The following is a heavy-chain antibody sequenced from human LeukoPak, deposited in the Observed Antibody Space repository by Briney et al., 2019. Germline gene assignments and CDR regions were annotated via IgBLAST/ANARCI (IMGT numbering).Heavy chain of an antibody. V-gene: IGHV1-2*02. CDR2: IDLNSGGI. D-gene: IGHD6-6*01. CDR3: ARDITSSSENAFDI. J-gene: IGHJ3*02. CDR1: GFTFTDYH. Sequence: GASVKVSCKASGFTFTDYHIHWVRQAPGQGLACMGWIDLNSGGINYAQNFQGRVTMTRDTSLSTAYMELSNLRSDDTAVYYCARDITSSSENAFDIWGQGTMLTVSS.